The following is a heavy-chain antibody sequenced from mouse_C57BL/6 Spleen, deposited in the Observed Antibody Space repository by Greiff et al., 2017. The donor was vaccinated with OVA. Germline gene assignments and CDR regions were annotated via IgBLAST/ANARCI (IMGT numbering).Heavy chain of an antibody. CDR3: ARGGGNYYGSSYVSWYFDV. CDR1: GYTFTSYW. Sequence: VQLQQPGAELVMPGASVKLSCKASGYTFTSYWMHWVKQRPGQGLEWIGEIDPSDSYTNYNQKFKGKSTLTVDKSSSTAYMQLSSLTSEDSAVYYCARGGGNYYGSSYVSWYFDVWGTGTTVTVSS. D-gene: IGHD1-1*01. CDR2: IDPSDSYT. V-gene: IGHV1-69*01. J-gene: IGHJ1*03.